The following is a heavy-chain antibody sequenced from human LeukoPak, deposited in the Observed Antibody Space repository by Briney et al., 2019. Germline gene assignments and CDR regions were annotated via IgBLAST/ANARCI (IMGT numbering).Heavy chain of an antibody. CDR3: ARTSYYYDSREGRGGWDWFDP. CDR2: ISGSGGST. D-gene: IGHD3-22*01. CDR1: GFTFSSYA. Sequence: GGSLRLSCAASGFTFSSYAMSWVRQAPGKGLEWVSTISGSGGSTYYADSVKGRFTISRDNSKNTLYLQMSSPRAEDTAVYYCARTSYYYDSREGRGGWDWFDPWGQGTLVTVSS. V-gene: IGHV3-23*01. J-gene: IGHJ5*02.